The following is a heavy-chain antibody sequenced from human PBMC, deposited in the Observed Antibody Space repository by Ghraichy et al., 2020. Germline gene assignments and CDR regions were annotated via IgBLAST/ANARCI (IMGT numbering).Heavy chain of an antibody. CDR3: ARGFTIRYFDWLLNGGGPGYYGMDV. CDR1: GYTFTSYD. Sequence: ASVKVSCKASGYTFTSYDINWVRQATGQGLEWMGWMNPNSGNTGYAQKFQGRVTMTRNTSISTAYMELSSLRSEDTAVYYCARGFTIRYFDWLLNGGGPGYYGMDVWGQGTTVTVSS. V-gene: IGHV1-8*01. CDR2: MNPNSGNT. J-gene: IGHJ6*02. D-gene: IGHD3-9*01.